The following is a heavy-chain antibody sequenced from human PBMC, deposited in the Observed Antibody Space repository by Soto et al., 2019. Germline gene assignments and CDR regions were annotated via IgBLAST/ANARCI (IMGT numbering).Heavy chain of an antibody. CDR3: ARYPTRFRFKPACDAFDI. D-gene: IGHD3-3*01. Sequence: QLQLQESGPGLVKPSETLSLTCTVSGGSISSSSYYWGWIRQPPGKGLEWIGSIYYSGSTYYNPSLTSRVTKSVDTSKNHFSLKLSSVTAADTAVYSCARYPTRFRFKPACDAFDIWGQGTMVTVSS. CDR2: IYYSGST. CDR1: GGSISSSSYY. J-gene: IGHJ3*02. V-gene: IGHV4-39*01.